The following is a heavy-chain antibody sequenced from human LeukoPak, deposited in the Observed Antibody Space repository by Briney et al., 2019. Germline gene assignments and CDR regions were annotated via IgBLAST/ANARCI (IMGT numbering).Heavy chain of an antibody. D-gene: IGHD1-26*01. CDR2: IYHSGST. J-gene: IGHJ3*02. CDR3: ARVYRRAFDI. CDR1: GGSISSGGYS. V-gene: IGHV4-30-2*01. Sequence: SSQTLSLTCAVSGGSISSGGYSWSWIRQPPGKGLEWIGYIYHSGSTYYNPSLKSRVTISVDRSKNQSSLKLSSVTAADTAVYYCARVYRRAFDIWGQGTMVTVSS.